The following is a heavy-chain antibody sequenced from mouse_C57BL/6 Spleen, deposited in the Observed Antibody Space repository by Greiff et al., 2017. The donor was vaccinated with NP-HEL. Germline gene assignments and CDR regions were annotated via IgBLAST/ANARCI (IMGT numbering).Heavy chain of an antibody. Sequence: EVNVVESGGGLVKPGGSLKLSCAASGFTFSDYGMHWVRQAPEKGLEWVAYISSGSSTIYYADTVKGRFTISRDNAKNTLFLQMTSLRSEDTAMYYCATYSIYYAMDYWGQGTSVTVSS. CDR2: ISSGSSTI. V-gene: IGHV5-17*01. CDR3: ATYSIYYAMDY. J-gene: IGHJ4*01. CDR1: GFTFSDYG. D-gene: IGHD1-3*01.